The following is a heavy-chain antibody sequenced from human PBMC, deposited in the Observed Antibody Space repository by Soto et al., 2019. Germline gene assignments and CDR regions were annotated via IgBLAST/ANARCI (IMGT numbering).Heavy chain of an antibody. J-gene: IGHJ4*02. Sequence: GASVKVSCKVSGYTLTELSMHWVRQAPGKGLEWMGGFDPEDGETIYAQKFQGRVTMTEDTSTDTAYMELSSLRSEDTAVYYCATLFRGGYSRLSSNFDYWGQGTLVTVSS. CDR3: ATLFRGGYSRLSSNFDY. CDR1: GYTLTELS. CDR2: FDPEDGET. V-gene: IGHV1-24*01. D-gene: IGHD3-22*01.